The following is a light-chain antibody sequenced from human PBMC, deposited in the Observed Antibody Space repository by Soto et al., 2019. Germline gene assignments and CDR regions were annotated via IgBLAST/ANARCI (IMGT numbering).Light chain of an antibody. J-gene: IGKJ3*01. Sequence: EIVLTQSPGTLSLSPGARATLSCRASQSVGSNYFAWYQQKPGQAPRLLIYGASNRATGIPDRFSASGSGTDFTLTISRLKPEDFAVYYCQQHGSSPFTFGPGTKVDI. CDR1: QSVGSNY. V-gene: IGKV3-20*01. CDR3: QQHGSSPFT. CDR2: GAS.